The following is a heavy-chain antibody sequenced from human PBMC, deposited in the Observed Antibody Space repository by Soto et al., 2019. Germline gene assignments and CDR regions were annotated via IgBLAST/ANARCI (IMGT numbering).Heavy chain of an antibody. V-gene: IGHV4-61*01. CDR1: GGSVSSGSYY. CDR2: IYYSGST. D-gene: IGHD6-19*01. Sequence: SETLSLTCTVSGGSVSSGSYYWSWIRQPPGKGLEWIGYIYYSGSTNYNPSLKSRVTISVDTSKNQFSLKLSSVTAADTAVYYCARIKRSGWYFDYWGQGTLVTVSS. CDR3: ARIKRSGWYFDY. J-gene: IGHJ4*02.